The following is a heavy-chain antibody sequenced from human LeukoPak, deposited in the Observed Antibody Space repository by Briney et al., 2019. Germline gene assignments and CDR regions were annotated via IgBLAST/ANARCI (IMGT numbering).Heavy chain of an antibody. CDR3: ARVRGYCNNTRCSMEGWFDP. CDR2: IYYSGST. D-gene: IGHD2-2*01. CDR1: GGSISSYY. Sequence: SETLSLTCTVSGGSISSYYWSWIRQPPGKGLEWIGYIYYSGSTNYNPSLKSRVTISVDTSKNQFSLRLSSVTAADTAVYYCARVRGYCNNTRCSMEGWFDPWGQGILVTVSS. V-gene: IGHV4-59*01. J-gene: IGHJ5*02.